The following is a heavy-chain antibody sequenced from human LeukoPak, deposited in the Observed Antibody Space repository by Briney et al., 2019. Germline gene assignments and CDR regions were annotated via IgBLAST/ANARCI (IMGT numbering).Heavy chain of an antibody. D-gene: IGHD1-1*01. CDR1: GLLFRSYY. CDR3: ATVDNDPDYYYGMNA. Sequence: AAGSLLLYSARSGLLFRSYYIISVSQAPGKGLEWVSVIYSGGSTDYADSVKGRFTISRDNSKNTQYLQMNSLRAEDTAVYYCATVDNDPDYYYGMNAWGQGTTVTVSS. V-gene: IGHV3-53*01. CDR2: IYSGGST. J-gene: IGHJ6*02.